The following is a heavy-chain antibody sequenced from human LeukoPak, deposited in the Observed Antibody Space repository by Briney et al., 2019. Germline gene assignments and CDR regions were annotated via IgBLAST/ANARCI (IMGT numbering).Heavy chain of an antibody. CDR3: VKDRETYYDPGGYYCIWLDP. J-gene: IGHJ5*02. CDR1: GFSFSSYA. Sequence: GGSLRLSCAAYGFSFSSYAMTWVRQAPGKGLEWVSSISGSGASTYYADSVKGRFTISRDNSKSTLFLQMNSLRVEDTAVYHCVKDRETYYDPGGYYCIWLDPWGLGTLVTVSS. D-gene: IGHD3-22*01. V-gene: IGHV3-23*01. CDR2: ISGSGAST.